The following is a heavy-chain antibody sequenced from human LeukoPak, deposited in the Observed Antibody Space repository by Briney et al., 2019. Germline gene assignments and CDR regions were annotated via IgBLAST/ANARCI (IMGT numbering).Heavy chain of an antibody. D-gene: IGHD6-13*01. J-gene: IGHJ5*02. CDR1: GGSMRSNTYY. CDR2: IFHSGST. V-gene: IGHV4-39*07. CDR3: ATYGIAAADSNQNWFDP. Sequence: SETLSLTCTVSGGSMRSNTYYWGWLRQPPGKGLEWIGSIFHSGSTYYNPSLKSRVTISVDTSKNQFSLKLSSVTAADTAVYYCATYGIAAADSNQNWFDPWGQGTLVTVSS.